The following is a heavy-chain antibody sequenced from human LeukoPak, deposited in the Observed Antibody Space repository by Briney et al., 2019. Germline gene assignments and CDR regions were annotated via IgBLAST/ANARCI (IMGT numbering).Heavy chain of an antibody. Sequence: GGSLRLSCAASGFTFSSYWMSWVRQAPGKGLEWVANIKQDGSEKYYVDSVKGRFTISRDNAKNSLYLQMNSLRAEDTAVYYCARRLYDFWSGYSDMDYWGQGTLVTVSS. J-gene: IGHJ4*02. CDR2: IKQDGSEK. CDR1: GFTFSSYW. V-gene: IGHV3-7*01. D-gene: IGHD3-3*01. CDR3: ARRLYDFWSGYSDMDY.